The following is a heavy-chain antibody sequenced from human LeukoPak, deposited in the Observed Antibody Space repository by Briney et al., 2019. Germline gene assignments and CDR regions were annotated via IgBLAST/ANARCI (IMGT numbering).Heavy chain of an antibody. J-gene: IGHJ4*02. CDR1: GFTFSSYS. D-gene: IGHD2-8*01. CDR2: ISSSSSYI. Sequence: GGSLRLSCAASGFTFSSYSMNWVRQAPGKGLEWVSSISSSSSYIYYADSVKGRFTISRDNAKNSLYLQMNSLRVEDTAVYYCARDQAPYCTNGICYERQAYYFDYWGQGTLVTVSS. CDR3: ARDQAPYCTNGICYERQAYYFDY. V-gene: IGHV3-21*01.